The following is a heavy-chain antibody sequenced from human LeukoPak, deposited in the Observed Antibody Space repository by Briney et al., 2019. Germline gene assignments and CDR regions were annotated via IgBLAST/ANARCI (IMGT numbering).Heavy chain of an antibody. Sequence: PGGSLKLSCAASGFTFSGSAMHWVRQASGKGLEWVGRIRSKANSYATAHAASVKGRFTISRDDSKNTAYLQMNSLKTEDTAVYYCSSPGDAVTTTSSFDYWGQGTLVTVSS. J-gene: IGHJ4*02. CDR2: IRSKANSYAT. CDR1: GFTFSGSA. D-gene: IGHD2/OR15-2a*01. CDR3: SSPGDAVTTTSSFDY. V-gene: IGHV3-73*01.